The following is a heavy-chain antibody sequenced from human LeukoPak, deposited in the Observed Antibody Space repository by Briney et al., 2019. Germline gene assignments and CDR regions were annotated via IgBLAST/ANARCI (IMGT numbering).Heavy chain of an antibody. CDR2: ISWNSGSI. J-gene: IGHJ4*02. D-gene: IGHD6-19*01. V-gene: IGHV3-9*01. CDR3: AKDMGIAVAGTNPFDY. CDR1: GFTFDDYA. Sequence: PGRSLRLSCAASGFTFDDYAMHWVRQAPGKGLEWVSGISWNSGSIGYADSVKGRFTISRDNAKNSLYLQMNSLRAEDTALYYCAKDMGIAVAGTNPFDYWGQGTLVTVSS.